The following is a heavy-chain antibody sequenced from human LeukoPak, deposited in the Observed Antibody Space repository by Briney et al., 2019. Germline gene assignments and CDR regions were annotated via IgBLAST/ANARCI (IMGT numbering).Heavy chain of an antibody. CDR1: GFTSSNHA. CDR3: ARDQYDTWSRRGNFDS. Sequence: GGSLRLSCATSGFTSSNHAMHWVRQASGKGLEWVSAIGTAGDTFYPGSVKGRFTISRENAKNSLSLQMNSLRAEDTAVFYCARDQYDTWSRRGNFDSWGQGTLVIVSS. J-gene: IGHJ4*02. D-gene: IGHD3-3*01. CDR2: IGTAGDT. V-gene: IGHV3-13*01.